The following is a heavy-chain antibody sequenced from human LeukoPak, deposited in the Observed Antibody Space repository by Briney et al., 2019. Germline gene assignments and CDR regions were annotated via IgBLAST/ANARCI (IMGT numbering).Heavy chain of an antibody. J-gene: IGHJ4*02. D-gene: IGHD3-10*01. CDR1: GGSFSGYY. CDR2: INHSGST. CDR3: ARDGSGSYYYFDY. Sequence: SETLSLTCAVYGGSFSGYYWSWIRQPPGKGLEWIGEINHSGSTNYNPSLKSRVTISVDTSKNQFSLKLSSVTAADTAVYYCARDGSGSYYYFDYWGQGTLVTVSS. V-gene: IGHV4-34*01.